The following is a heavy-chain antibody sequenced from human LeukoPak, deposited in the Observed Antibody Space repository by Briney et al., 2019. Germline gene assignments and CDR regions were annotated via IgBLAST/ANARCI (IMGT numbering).Heavy chain of an antibody. CDR1: GGSFSGYY. CDR3: ARGRGIRTLDY. CDR2: INHSGST. Sequence: SETLSLTCAVYGGSFSGYYWSWIRQPPGKGLEWIEEINHSGSTNYNPSLKSRVTISVDTSKNQFSLKLSSVTAADTAVYYCARGRGIRTLDYWGQGTLVTVSS. J-gene: IGHJ4*02. D-gene: IGHD6-13*01. V-gene: IGHV4-34*01.